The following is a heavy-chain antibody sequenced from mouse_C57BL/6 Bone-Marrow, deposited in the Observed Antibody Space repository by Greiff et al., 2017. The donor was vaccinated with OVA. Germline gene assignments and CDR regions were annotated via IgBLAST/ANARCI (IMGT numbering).Heavy chain of an antibody. CDR3: AREGDSSGYWFAY. CDR2: INPGSGGT. Sequence: VMLQQSGAELVRPGTSVKVSCKASGYAFTNYLIAWVKQRPGQGLEWIGVINPGSGGTNYNEKFKGKATLTADKSSSTAYMQLSSLTSEDSAVYFCAREGDSSGYWFAYWGQGTLVTVSA. V-gene: IGHV1-54*01. J-gene: IGHJ3*01. D-gene: IGHD3-2*02. CDR1: GYAFTNYL.